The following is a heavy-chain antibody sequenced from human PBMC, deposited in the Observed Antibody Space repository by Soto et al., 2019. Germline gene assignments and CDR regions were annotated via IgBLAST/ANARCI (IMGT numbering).Heavy chain of an antibody. CDR3: ARDRAWELPNPPAY. J-gene: IGHJ4*02. Sequence: TPGGSLRLSCAASGFTFSSYSMNWVRQAPGKGLEWVSSISSSSSYIYYADSVKGRFTISRDNAKNSLYLQMNSLRAEDTAVYYCARDRAWELPNPPAYWGQGTLVTVSS. D-gene: IGHD1-26*01. CDR1: GFTFSSYS. CDR2: ISSSSSYI. V-gene: IGHV3-21*01.